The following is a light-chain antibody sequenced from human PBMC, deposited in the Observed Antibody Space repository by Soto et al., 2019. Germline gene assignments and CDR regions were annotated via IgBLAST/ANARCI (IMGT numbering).Light chain of an antibody. CDR1: QSVRTS. Sequence: ELVLTQSPATPSLSPGERATLSCRASQSVRTSLAWYQQKPGQPPRLIIYDSSNRANGVPARFGGSGSGTDFTLTIDSLEPEDFAVYYCQQRNVWPPITFGQGTRLEIK. J-gene: IGKJ5*01. CDR2: DSS. V-gene: IGKV3-11*01. CDR3: QQRNVWPPIT.